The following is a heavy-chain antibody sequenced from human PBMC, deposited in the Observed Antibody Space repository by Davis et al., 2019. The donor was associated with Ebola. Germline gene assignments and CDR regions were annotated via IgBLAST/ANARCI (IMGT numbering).Heavy chain of an antibody. CDR3: AAVDFSNYVVFDS. Sequence: MPSETLSLTCTVSGGSMYSNSYYWGWIRQPPGQGLEWIGEINHSGSTNYNPSLKSRVTISVDTSKNQFSLKLSSVTAADTAVYYCAAVDFSNYVVFDSWGQGALVTVSS. V-gene: IGHV4-39*07. CDR1: GGSMYSNSYY. J-gene: IGHJ4*02. CDR2: INHSGST. D-gene: IGHD4-11*01.